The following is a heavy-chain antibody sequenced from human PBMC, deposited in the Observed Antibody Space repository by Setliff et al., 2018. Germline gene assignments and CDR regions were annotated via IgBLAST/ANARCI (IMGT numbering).Heavy chain of an antibody. CDR2: INPNSGGT. CDR3: ARVLFHCSSTSCYLDAFDI. Sequence: GASVKVSCKASGYTFTNYAIHWVRQAPGQGLEWMGWINPNSGGTNYAQKFQGWVTMTRDTSISTAYMELSRLRSDDSAVYYCARVLFHCSSTSCYLDAFDIWGQGTMVTVSS. D-gene: IGHD2-2*01. V-gene: IGHV1-2*04. J-gene: IGHJ3*02. CDR1: GYTFTNYA.